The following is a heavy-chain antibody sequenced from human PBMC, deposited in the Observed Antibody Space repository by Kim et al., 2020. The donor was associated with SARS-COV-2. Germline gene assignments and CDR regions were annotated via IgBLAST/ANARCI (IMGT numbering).Heavy chain of an antibody. V-gene: IGHV4-59*01. D-gene: IGHD3-10*01. Sequence: SETLSLTCTVSGGSISSYYWSWIRQPPGKGLEWIGYIYYSGSTNYNPSLKSRVTISVDTSKNQFSLKLSSVTAADTGVYYWARVALRAMVRGVPIWFDPWGEGTLVTVSS. J-gene: IGHJ5*02. CDR1: GGSISSYY. CDR3: ARVALRAMVRGVPIWFDP. CDR2: IYYSGST.